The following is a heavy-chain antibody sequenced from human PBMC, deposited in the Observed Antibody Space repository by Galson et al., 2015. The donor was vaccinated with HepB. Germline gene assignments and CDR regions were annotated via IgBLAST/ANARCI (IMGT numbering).Heavy chain of an antibody. CDR1: GFTFSSYG. V-gene: IGHV3-33*01. Sequence: SLRLSCAASGFTFSSYGMHWVRQAPGKGLEWVAVIWYDGSNKYYADSVKGRFTISRDNSKNTLYLQMNSLRAEDTAVYYCARDYKRSSGYQPYWGQGTLVTVSS. CDR3: ARDYKRSSGYQPY. J-gene: IGHJ4*02. CDR2: IWYDGSNK. D-gene: IGHD3-22*01.